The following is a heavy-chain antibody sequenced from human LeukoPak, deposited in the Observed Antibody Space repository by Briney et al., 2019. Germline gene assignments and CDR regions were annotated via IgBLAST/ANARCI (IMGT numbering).Heavy chain of an antibody. V-gene: IGHV3-7*01. Sequence: GGSLRLSCAASGFTFSDYWMNWVRQAPGKGLEWVANIDQDGSLRYYVDSVKGRFTISRDNAENSLYLQMNSLGAEDTAVYFCARDRGYCTSTNCYGFYYYMDVWGKGTTVTVSS. CDR1: GFTFSDYW. CDR3: ARDRGYCTSTNCYGFYYYMDV. D-gene: IGHD2-2*01. CDR2: IDQDGSLR. J-gene: IGHJ6*03.